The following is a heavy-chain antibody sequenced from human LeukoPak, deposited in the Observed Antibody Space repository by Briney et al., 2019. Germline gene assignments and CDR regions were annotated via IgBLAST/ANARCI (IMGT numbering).Heavy chain of an antibody. Sequence: PGGSLRLSCAASGFTFSSYAMSWVRQAPGKGLEWVSGISGRGGSTYYADSVEGRFTISRDNSKNTLYLQMNSLRAEDTAVYYCAKGIEQWPGDYYYYGMDVWGQGTLVTVSS. J-gene: IGHJ6*02. CDR2: ISGRGGST. CDR3: AKGIEQWPGDYYYYGMDV. CDR1: GFTFSSYA. D-gene: IGHD6-19*01. V-gene: IGHV3-23*01.